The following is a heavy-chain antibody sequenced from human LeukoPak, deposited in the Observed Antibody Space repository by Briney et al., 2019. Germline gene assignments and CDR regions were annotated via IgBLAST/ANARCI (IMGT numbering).Heavy chain of an antibody. CDR2: IFHSGST. V-gene: IGHV4-4*07. J-gene: IGHJ5*02. CDR1: GGSISGYY. D-gene: IGHD2-2*01. CDR3: AREGCSSTSCYDGGFDP. Sequence: SETLSLTCTVSGGSISGYYWNWIRQPAGKGLEWIGRIFHSGSTNYNPSLNSRVTMSVDTSKNQFSLKLSSVTAADTAVYYCAREGCSSTSCYDGGFDPWGQGTLVTVSS.